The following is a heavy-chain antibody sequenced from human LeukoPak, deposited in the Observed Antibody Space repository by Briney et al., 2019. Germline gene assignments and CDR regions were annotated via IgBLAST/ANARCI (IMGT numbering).Heavy chain of an antibody. CDR2: IYFTGNA. J-gene: IGHJ4*02. CDR1: GGSISGSSYY. D-gene: IGHD6-6*01. CDR3: ARSLRGAAHHFDY. Sequence: SETLSLTCTVSGGSISGSSYYWGWSRQPPGKGLEWIGSIYFTGNAYYNPSLKSQVTISVDTSKNQFSLILRSVTAADTAVYYCARSLRGAAHHFDYWGQGTLVTVSS. V-gene: IGHV4-39*01.